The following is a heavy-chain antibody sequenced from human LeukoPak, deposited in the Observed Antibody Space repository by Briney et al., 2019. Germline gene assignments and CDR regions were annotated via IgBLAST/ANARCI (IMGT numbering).Heavy chain of an antibody. CDR3: ARGGKDYDILTGYYHVHYFDY. CDR2: INHSGST. D-gene: IGHD3-9*01. J-gene: IGHJ4*02. V-gene: IGHV4-34*01. Sequence: SETLSLTCAVYGGSFSGYYWSWIRQPPGKGLEWIGEINHSGSTNYNPSLKSRVTISVDTSKNQFSLKLSSVTAADTAVYYCARGGKDYDILTGYYHVHYFDYWGQGTLVTVSS. CDR1: GGSFSGYY.